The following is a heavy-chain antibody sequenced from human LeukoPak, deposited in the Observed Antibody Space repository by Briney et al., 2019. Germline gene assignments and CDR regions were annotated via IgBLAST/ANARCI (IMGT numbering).Heavy chain of an antibody. D-gene: IGHD3-10*01. CDR1: GGSISSGGYY. Sequence: SETLSLTCTVSGGSISSGGYYWSWIRQHPGKGLEWIGYIYYSGSTYYNPSLKSRVTISVDTSKNQFSLKLSSVTAADTAVYYCARVVTMVRGVIDYWGQGTLVTVSS. CDR2: IYYSGST. V-gene: IGHV4-31*03. J-gene: IGHJ4*02. CDR3: ARVVTMVRGVIDY.